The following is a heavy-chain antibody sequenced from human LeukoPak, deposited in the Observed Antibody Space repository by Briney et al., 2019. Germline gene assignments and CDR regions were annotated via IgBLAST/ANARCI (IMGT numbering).Heavy chain of an antibody. Sequence: GGSQRLSCAASGFTFSSYWMSWVRQAPGKGLEWVANIKQDGSEKYYVDSVKGRFTISRDNAKNSLYLQMNSLRAEDTAVYYCARVRGYSGYDYFDYWGQGTLVTVSS. J-gene: IGHJ4*02. CDR3: ARVRGYSGYDYFDY. CDR1: GFTFSSYW. D-gene: IGHD5-12*01. CDR2: IKQDGSEK. V-gene: IGHV3-7*01.